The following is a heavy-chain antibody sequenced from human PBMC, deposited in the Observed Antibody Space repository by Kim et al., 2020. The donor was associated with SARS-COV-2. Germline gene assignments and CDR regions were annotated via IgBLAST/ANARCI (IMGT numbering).Heavy chain of an antibody. D-gene: IGHD2-15*01. J-gene: IGHJ4*02. CDR2: IYYSGST. CDR3: ARDWHPTSARYTPVVVVAASAGTFDY. Sequence: SETLSLTCTVSGGSISSSSYYWGWIRQPPGKGLEWIGSIYYSGSTYYNPSLKSRVTISVDTSKNQFSLKLSSVTAADTAVYYCARDWHPTSARYTPVVVVAASAGTFDYWGQGTLVTVSS. CDR1: GGSISSSSYY. V-gene: IGHV4-39*07.